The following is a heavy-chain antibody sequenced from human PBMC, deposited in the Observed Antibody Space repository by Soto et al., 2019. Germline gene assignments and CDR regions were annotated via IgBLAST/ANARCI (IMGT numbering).Heavy chain of an antibody. D-gene: IGHD3-22*01. V-gene: IGHV4-34*01. CDR1: GGSFSGYY. CDR2: INHSGST. J-gene: IGHJ4*02. CDR3: ARCTYYYDSSGYYSLKYYFDY. Sequence: SETLSLTCAVYGGSFSGYYWSWIRQPPGKGLEWIGEINHSGSTNYNPSLKSRVTISVDTSKNQFSLKLSSVTAADTAVYYCARCTYYYDSSGYYSLKYYFDYWGQGTLVTVSS.